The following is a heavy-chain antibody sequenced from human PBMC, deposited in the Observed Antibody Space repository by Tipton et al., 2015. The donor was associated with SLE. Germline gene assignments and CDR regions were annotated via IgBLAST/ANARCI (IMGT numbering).Heavy chain of an antibody. CDR3: ASKGGSGSYYPN. CDR2: MYSGGSK. CDR1: GGSISDRNYY. J-gene: IGHJ4*02. Sequence: LRLSCTVSGGSISDRNYYWGWIRQPPGKGLEWIATMYSGGSKYYNPSLKSRVTTSPDTSKNQFSLKVSSVTAADTAVYYCASKGGSGSYYPNWGQGTLVTVSS. D-gene: IGHD3-10*01. V-gene: IGHV4-39*07.